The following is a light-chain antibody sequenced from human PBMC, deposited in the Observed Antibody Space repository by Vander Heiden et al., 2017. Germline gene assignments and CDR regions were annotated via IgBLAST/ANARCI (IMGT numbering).Light chain of an antibody. J-gene: IGKJ4*01. CDR3: QQRSSWTT. V-gene: IGKV3-11*01. Sequence: DIVFTQSPATLSLSPGERATLSCRDSQSVSSYLAWYQQKPGQAPRLLIYDASNSAKGIPDRFSGSGYEKDFTLTSSGREHEDFAGYYGQQRSSWTTFGGGTKVXIK. CDR2: DAS. CDR1: QSVSSY.